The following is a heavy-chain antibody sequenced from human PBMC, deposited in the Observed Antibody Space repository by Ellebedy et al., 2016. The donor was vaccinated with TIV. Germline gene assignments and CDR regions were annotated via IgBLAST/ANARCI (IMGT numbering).Heavy chain of an antibody. Sequence: MPGGSLRLSCTVSGGSISSYYWSWIRQPPGKGLEWIGYIYYSGSTNYNPSLKSRVTISVDTSKNQFSLKLSSVTAADTAVYYCARQKRSDRVTLMSFDTWGRGTLVTVSS. D-gene: IGHD3-16*01. CDR3: ARQKRSDRVTLMSFDT. CDR1: GGSISSYY. V-gene: IGHV4-59*08. J-gene: IGHJ4*02. CDR2: IYYSGST.